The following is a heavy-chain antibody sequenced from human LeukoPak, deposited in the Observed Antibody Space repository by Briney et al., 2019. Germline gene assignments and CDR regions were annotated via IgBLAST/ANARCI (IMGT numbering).Heavy chain of an antibody. J-gene: IGHJ3*02. CDR3: ARDPFSSGWYTNTFDI. Sequence: GGSLRLSCTASGFTFSRYWMIWVRQAPGKGQEWVANIKRDGSEKYYVDSVKGRFTISRDNAKNSLFLPMNGLRAEDTAVYYCARDPFSSGWYTNTFDIWGQGTMVTVSS. V-gene: IGHV3-7*01. CDR2: IKRDGSEK. D-gene: IGHD6-19*01. CDR1: GFTFSRYW.